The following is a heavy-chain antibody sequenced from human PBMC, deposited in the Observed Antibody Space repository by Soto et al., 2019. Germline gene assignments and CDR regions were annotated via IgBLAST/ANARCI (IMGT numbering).Heavy chain of an antibody. V-gene: IGHV3-9*01. Sequence: PGGSLRLSCAASGFTFDYYAMHWVRQSPGKGLEWVSGISWNSGSIGYADSVKGRFTISRDNAKNSLYLQMNSLRAEDTALYYCAKDLGPSVTTPYGMDVWGQGTTVTVSS. J-gene: IGHJ6*02. CDR2: ISWNSGSI. CDR1: GFTFDYYA. D-gene: IGHD3-16*01. CDR3: AKDLGPSVTTPYGMDV.